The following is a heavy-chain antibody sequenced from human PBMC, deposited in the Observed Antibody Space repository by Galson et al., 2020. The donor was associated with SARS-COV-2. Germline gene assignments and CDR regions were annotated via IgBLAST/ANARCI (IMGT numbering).Heavy chain of an antibody. CDR1: GFTISIYA. CDR3: AKPHSHYYGSGGYIDY. V-gene: IGHV3-23*01. D-gene: IGHD3-10*01. CDR2: LSRSGGST. J-gene: IGHJ4*02. Sequence: RGSLRLSSAASGFTISIYAMSWVRQAPGKGLGCVSALSRSGGSTYYADSVKGRFTITRDTSKNTLYLQMNSLRAEDTAVYYCAKPHSHYYGSGGYIDYWGQGTLVTVSS.